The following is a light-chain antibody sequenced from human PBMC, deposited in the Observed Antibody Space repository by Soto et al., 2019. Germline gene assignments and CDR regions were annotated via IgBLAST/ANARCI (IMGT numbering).Light chain of an antibody. J-gene: IGKJ3*01. Sequence: DIVLTQSPGALSLSPGERATLSCRASQSVSNSYLAWYQHKPGQAPRLLIYGASSRATGIPDRFSGSGSGTDFTLTISRLEPEDFAVYYCQQYGSSPFTFGPGAKVDIK. CDR3: QQYGSSPFT. CDR1: QSVSNSY. CDR2: GAS. V-gene: IGKV3-20*01.